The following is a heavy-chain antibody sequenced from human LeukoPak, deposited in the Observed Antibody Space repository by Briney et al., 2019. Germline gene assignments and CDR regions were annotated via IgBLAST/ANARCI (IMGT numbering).Heavy chain of an antibody. J-gene: IGHJ3*02. CDR3: ARYGFSAVWQGGWHAFDI. CDR1: GYTFTCYY. CDR2: IKPTTGDT. V-gene: IGHV1-46*01. Sequence: ASVKDSCKASGYTFTCYYMHWVRQAPGQGLEWMGIIKPTTGDTTYAQKFQGRLTMTRDMSTSTVYMELSSLTSEDTAVFYCARYGFSAVWQGGWHAFDIWGQGTVVTVSS. D-gene: IGHD2-15*01.